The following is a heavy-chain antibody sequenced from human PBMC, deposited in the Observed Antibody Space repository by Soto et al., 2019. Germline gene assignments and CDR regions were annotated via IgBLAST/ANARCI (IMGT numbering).Heavy chain of an antibody. J-gene: IGHJ5*02. CDR2: ISYSGTT. V-gene: IGHV4-30-4*01. CDR3: AGLQSMRLSGLDP. D-gene: IGHD3-16*02. Sequence: SETLSLTCTVSGDSISSNNNCWSWIRQPPGEGLEWIGFISYSGTTSYSPSLKSRVAISLDTSKNQFSLSLSSVTAADTAVYYCAGLQSMRLSGLDPWGQGTLVTVSS. CDR1: GDSISSNNNC.